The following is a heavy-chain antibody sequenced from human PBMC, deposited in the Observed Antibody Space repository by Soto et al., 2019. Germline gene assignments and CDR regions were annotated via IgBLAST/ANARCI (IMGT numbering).Heavy chain of an antibody. V-gene: IGHV3-30-3*01. J-gene: IGHJ4*02. CDR2: ISYDGSNK. CDR3: ARGLPQGGSIDY. D-gene: IGHD2-15*01. CDR1: GFTFSSYA. Sequence: QVQLVESGGGVVQPGRSLRLSCAASGFTFSSYAMHWVRQAPGKGLEWVAVISYDGSNKYYADSVKGRFTISRDNSKNTLYLQMNSLRAEDTAVYYCARGLPQGGSIDYWGQGTLVTVSS.